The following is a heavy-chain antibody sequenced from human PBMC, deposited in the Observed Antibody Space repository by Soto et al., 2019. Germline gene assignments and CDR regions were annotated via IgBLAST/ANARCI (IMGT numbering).Heavy chain of an antibody. J-gene: IGHJ6*02. CDR1: GFTFDDYA. CDR3: AKDAYLYRSSTFCYGNNYYYGMDV. D-gene: IGHD2-2*01. V-gene: IGHV3-9*01. Sequence: GGSLRLSXAASGFTFDDYAMHWVRQVPGKGLEWVSGISWNSGSIGYADSVKGRFTISRDNAKNSLYLQMNSLRAEDTALYYCAKDAYLYRSSTFCYGNNYYYGMDVWGQGTTVTVSS. CDR2: ISWNSGSI.